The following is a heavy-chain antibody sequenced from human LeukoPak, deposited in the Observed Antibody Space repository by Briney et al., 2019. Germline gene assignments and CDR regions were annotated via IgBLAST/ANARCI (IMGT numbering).Heavy chain of an antibody. V-gene: IGHV1-18*01. CDR2: ISAYNGNT. Sequence: ASVKVSCKASGGTFSSYAISWVRQAPGQGLEWMGWISAYNGNTNYAQKLQGRVTMTTDTSTSTAYMELRSLRSDDTAVYYCASLAVAGTKSPYYFDYWGQGTLVTVSS. CDR1: GGTFSSYA. D-gene: IGHD6-19*01. J-gene: IGHJ4*02. CDR3: ASLAVAGTKSPYYFDY.